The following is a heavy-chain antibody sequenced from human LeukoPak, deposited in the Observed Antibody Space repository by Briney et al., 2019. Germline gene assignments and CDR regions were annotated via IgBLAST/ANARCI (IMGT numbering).Heavy chain of an antibody. Sequence: GGSLRLSCAASGFTFSSYTMSWVRQAPGKGLEWVSTITTSDGNTYYADSVKGRFTVSRDNSKSTLFLQMNSLRAEDTAVYYCAKDGGLWVSAHWGDSWGRGTLVTVSS. V-gene: IGHV3-23*01. D-gene: IGHD7-27*01. CDR3: AKDGGLWVSAHWGDS. CDR1: GFTFSSYT. J-gene: IGHJ4*02. CDR2: ITTSDGNT.